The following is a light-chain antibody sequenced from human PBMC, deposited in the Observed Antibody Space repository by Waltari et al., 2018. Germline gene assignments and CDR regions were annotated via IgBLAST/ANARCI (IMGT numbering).Light chain of an antibody. CDR1: RTVSSS. CDR2: YAS. V-gene: IGKV6-21*01. Sequence: EIVLTQSPDFLSVAPKQTVTITCRASRTVSSSLHWYQQKPGQTPKLLIDYASQSVSGVPSRFTGSGSGTDYTLTISDLEAEDAATYFCHQSANLPHTFGQGT. J-gene: IGKJ1*01. CDR3: HQSANLPHT.